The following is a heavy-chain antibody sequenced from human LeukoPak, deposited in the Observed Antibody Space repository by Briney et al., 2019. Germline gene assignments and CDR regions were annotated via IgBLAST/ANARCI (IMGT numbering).Heavy chain of an antibody. J-gene: IGHJ4*02. CDR2: ISPDGNNE. D-gene: IGHD1/OR15-1a*01. V-gene: IGHV3-30*18. Sequence: GGSLRLSCAASGFTFSTFGIHWVRQAPGKGLEWVAAISPDGNNEYYIDSVKGRFTVSRDNSKNMIYLQMNSLRGEDSAVYYCAKVNNYDDYWGQGTLVTASS. CDR1: GFTFSTFG. CDR3: AKVNNYDDY.